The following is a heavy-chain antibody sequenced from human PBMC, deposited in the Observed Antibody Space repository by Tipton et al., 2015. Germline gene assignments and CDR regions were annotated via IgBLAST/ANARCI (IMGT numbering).Heavy chain of an antibody. J-gene: IGHJ4*02. D-gene: IGHD2-15*01. CDR1: GFAFSSYA. Sequence: GSLRLSCAASGFAFSSYAMSWVRQAPGKGLEWVSAISSTAISTYYSASVAGRFTISRDNSKNTLYLQMNSLRAEDTAVYYCAKAHIVVVVAATGYFDYWGQGTLVTVSS. CDR3: AKAHIVVVVAATGYFDY. V-gene: IGHV3-23*01. CDR2: ISSTAIST.